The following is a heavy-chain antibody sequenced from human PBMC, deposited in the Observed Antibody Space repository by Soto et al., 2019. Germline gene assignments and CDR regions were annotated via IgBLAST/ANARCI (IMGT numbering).Heavy chain of an antibody. Sequence: AGGSLRLSCAASGFTFSNAWMNWVRQAPGKGLEWVGRIKSKTDGGTTDYAAPVKGRFTISRDDSKNTLYLQMNSLKTEDTAVYYCTTDHYTPDLYYYYGMDVWGQGTTVTVSS. V-gene: IGHV3-15*07. CDR1: GFTFSNAW. D-gene: IGHD2-15*01. J-gene: IGHJ6*02. CDR3: TTDHYTPDLYYYYGMDV. CDR2: IKSKTDGGTT.